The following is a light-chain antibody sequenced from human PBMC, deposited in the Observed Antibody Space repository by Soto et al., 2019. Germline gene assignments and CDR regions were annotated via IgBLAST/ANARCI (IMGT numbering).Light chain of an antibody. V-gene: IGLV2-14*01. CDR2: NVS. CDR1: SRDVGGYNY. J-gene: IGLJ2*01. CDR3: SSFTSTNTVL. Sequence: QSALTQPASVSGSPGQSITISCTGTSRDVGGYNYVSWYQQHPGKAPKLMIYNVSNRPSGVSNRFSGSKSGNTASLTISGLQAEDEGHYYCSSFTSTNTVLFGGWTKRTVL.